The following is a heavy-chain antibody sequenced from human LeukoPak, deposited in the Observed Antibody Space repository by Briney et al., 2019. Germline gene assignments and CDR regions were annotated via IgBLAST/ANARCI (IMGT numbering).Heavy chain of an antibody. V-gene: IGHV4-59*01. J-gene: IGHJ3*02. CDR2: IYYSGST. Sequence: PSETLSLTCTVSGGSISSYYWSRIRQPPGKGLEWIGYIYYSGSTNYNPSLKSRVTISVDTSKNQFSLKLSSVTAADTAVYYCARGTPSSGWYRVWAFDIWGQGTMVTVSS. CDR1: GGSISSYY. CDR3: ARGTPSSGWYRVWAFDI. D-gene: IGHD6-19*01.